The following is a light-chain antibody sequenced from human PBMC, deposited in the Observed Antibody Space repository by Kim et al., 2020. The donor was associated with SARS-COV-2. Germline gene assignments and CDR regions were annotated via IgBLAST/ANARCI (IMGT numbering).Light chain of an antibody. V-gene: IGLV3-21*04. CDR3: QVWDSSSVV. J-gene: IGLJ2*01. CDR2: YDS. Sequence: VAPGKTARITCGGNNIGSKSVHWYQQKPGQAPVLVIYYDSDRPSGIPERFSGSNSGNTATLTISRVEAGDEADYYCQVWDSSSVVFGGGTQLTV. CDR1: NIGSKS.